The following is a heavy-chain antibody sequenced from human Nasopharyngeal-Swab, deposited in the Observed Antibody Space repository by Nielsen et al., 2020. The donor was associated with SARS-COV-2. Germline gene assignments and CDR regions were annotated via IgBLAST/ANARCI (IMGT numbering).Heavy chain of an antibody. Sequence: WIRQPPGKGLEWIGEIKHSGSTNYNPTLKSRVTISVDTSKNQFSLKLSSVTAADTAVYYCARGPGEVGTTYYYYYGMDVWGQGTTVTVSS. D-gene: IGHD1-1*01. CDR3: ARGPGEVGTTYYYYYGMDV. J-gene: IGHJ6*02. V-gene: IGHV4-34*01. CDR2: IKHSGST.